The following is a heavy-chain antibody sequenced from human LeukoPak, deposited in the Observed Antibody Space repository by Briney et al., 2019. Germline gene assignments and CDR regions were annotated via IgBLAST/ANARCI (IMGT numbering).Heavy chain of an antibody. V-gene: IGHV4-39*01. Sequence: MSSETLSLTCTVSGGSIRSTSHYWAWIRQPPGKRLEWIGSIYYSGSTYYNPSLKSRVTISVVTSKNQFSLSLSSVTAADTAVYYCARQGYDMSWFDPWGQGTLVTISS. D-gene: IGHD3-9*01. CDR1: GGSIRSTSHY. CDR2: IYYSGST. CDR3: ARQGYDMSWFDP. J-gene: IGHJ5*02.